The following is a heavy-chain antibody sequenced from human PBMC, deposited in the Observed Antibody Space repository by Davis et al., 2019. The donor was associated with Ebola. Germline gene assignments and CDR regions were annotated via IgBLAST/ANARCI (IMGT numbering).Heavy chain of an antibody. CDR3: ARGILWFGESPRSYFDL. Sequence: MPSETLSLTCTVSGGSISSYYWSWIRQPPGKGLEWIGYIYYSGSTNYNPSLKSRVTISVDTSKNQFSLKLSSVTAADTAVYYCARGILWFGESPRSYFDLWGRGTLVTVSS. D-gene: IGHD3-10*01. CDR2: IYYSGST. CDR1: GGSISSYY. J-gene: IGHJ2*01. V-gene: IGHV4-59*12.